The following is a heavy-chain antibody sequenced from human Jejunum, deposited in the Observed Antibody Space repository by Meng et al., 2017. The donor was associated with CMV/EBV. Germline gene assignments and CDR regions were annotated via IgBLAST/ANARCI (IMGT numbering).Heavy chain of an antibody. J-gene: IGHJ4*02. CDR2: IDQVGSEK. CDR1: SKYW. CDR3: ASDWGYCSGGNCYSVFDY. Sequence: SKYWMTWVRQAPGKGLEWVASIDQVGSEKYYADSVRGRLTISRDNAKNSLYLQMNSLRAEDTAVYYCASDWGYCSGGNCYSVFDYWGQGTRVTVSS. V-gene: IGHV3-7*01. D-gene: IGHD2-15*01.